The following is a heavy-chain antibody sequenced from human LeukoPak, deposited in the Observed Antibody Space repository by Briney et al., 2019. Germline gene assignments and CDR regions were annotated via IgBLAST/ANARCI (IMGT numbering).Heavy chain of an antibody. D-gene: IGHD6-19*01. Sequence: SETLSLTCTVSGGSIRSSYYYWGWIRQPPGKGLEWIGSIYYSGSTYYNPSLKSRVTISVDTSKNQFSLKLSSVTAADTAVYYCARDYGSGWEFDYWGQGTLVTVSS. CDR1: GGSIRSSYYY. V-gene: IGHV4-39*07. CDR2: IYYSGST. J-gene: IGHJ4*02. CDR3: ARDYGSGWEFDY.